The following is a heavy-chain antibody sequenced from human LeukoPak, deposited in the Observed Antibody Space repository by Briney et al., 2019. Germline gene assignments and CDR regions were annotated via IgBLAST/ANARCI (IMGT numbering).Heavy chain of an antibody. CDR3: AREPIQRTFDY. CDR2: INHSGST. J-gene: IGHJ4*02. Sequence: PSETLSLTCAVYGGSFSGYYWSWIRQPPGKGLEWIGEINHSGSTNYNPSLMSRVTISVDTSKNQFSLKLSSVTAADTAVYYCAREPIQRTFDYWGQGTLVTVSS. D-gene: IGHD1-14*01. V-gene: IGHV4-34*01. CDR1: GGSFSGYY.